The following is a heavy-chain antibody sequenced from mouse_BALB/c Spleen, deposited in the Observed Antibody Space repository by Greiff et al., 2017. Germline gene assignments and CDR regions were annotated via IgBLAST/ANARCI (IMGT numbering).Heavy chain of an antibody. D-gene: IGHD1-1*01. CDR1: GYSITSDYA. J-gene: IGHJ1*01. V-gene: IGHV3-2*02. CDR3: ARGAIYYYGLWYFDV. CDR2: ISYSGST. Sequence: EVKLMESGPGLVKPSQSLSLTCTVTGYSITSDYAWNWIRQFPGNKLEWMGYISYSGSTSYNPSLKSRISITRDTSKNQFFLQLNSVTTEDTATYYCARGAIYYYGLWYFDVWGAGTTVTVSS.